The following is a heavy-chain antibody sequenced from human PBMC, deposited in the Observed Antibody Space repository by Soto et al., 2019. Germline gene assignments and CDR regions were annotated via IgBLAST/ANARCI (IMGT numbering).Heavy chain of an antibody. J-gene: IGHJ3*02. CDR3: ARNSDYDILTGTLGAFDI. Sequence: ASVKVSCKASGYTFTSYGISWVRQAPGQGLGWMGWISAYNDNTNYAQKLQGRVTMTTDTSTSTAYMELRSLRSDDTAVYYCARNSDYDILTGTLGAFDIWGQGTMVTVSS. D-gene: IGHD3-9*01. V-gene: IGHV1-18*01. CDR2: ISAYNDNT. CDR1: GYTFTSYG.